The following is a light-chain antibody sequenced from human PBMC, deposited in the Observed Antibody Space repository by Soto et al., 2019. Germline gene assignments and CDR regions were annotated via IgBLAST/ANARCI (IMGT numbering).Light chain of an antibody. J-gene: IGKJ1*01. CDR2: GAS. Sequence: IVFTQSPGTLSLSPGERATLSCRASQSVSSSYLAWYQQKPGQAPRLLIYGASSRDTGIPDRFSGSGSGTDCTLTISRLEPEDFEVYYCQQYGSSPPTFGQGTKVDIK. CDR1: QSVSSSY. V-gene: IGKV3-20*01. CDR3: QQYGSSPPT.